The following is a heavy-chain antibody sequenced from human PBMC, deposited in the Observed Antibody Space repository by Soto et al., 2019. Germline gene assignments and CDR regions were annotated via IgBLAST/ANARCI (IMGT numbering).Heavy chain of an antibody. CDR1: GGSISSSSYY. J-gene: IGHJ5*02. CDR3: ARHWAGRTAYNWFDP. V-gene: IGHV4-39*01. CDR2: IYYSGST. D-gene: IGHD1-1*01. Sequence: QLQLQESGPGLVKPSETLSLTCTVSGGSISSSSYYWGWIRQPPGKGLEWIGSIYYSGSTYYNPSLKSRVTISVDTSKNQFSLKLSSVTAADTAVYYCARHWAGRTAYNWFDPWGQGTLVTVSS.